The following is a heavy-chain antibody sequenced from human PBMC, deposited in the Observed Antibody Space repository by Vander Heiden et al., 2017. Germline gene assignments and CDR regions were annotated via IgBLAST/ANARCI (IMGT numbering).Heavy chain of an antibody. Sequence: QVQLVQSGAEVKKPGASVKVSCKASGYTFTSYYVHWVRQAPGQGREGMGIINPSGGGTTYAQKVQGRVAMTRDTSTSTVYMELSSLRTEDTAVYYCTRKGPVAGALDYWGQGTLVTVSS. CDR2: INPSGGGT. CDR1: GYTFTSYY. CDR3: TRKGPVAGALDY. D-gene: IGHD6-19*01. V-gene: IGHV1-46*03. J-gene: IGHJ4*02.